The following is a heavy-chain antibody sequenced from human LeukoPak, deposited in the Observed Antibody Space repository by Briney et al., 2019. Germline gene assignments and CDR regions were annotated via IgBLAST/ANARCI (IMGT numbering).Heavy chain of an antibody. V-gene: IGHV4-39*07. Sequence: SETLSLTCTVSGGSISSSSYYWGWLRQPPGTGLEWIGSIYYGGSTFYNPSLRSRVTISLDRSKSQFSLKLRSVTGADTAVYYCARYHNGYDDYWGQGSLVTVSS. CDR2: IYYGGST. D-gene: IGHD5-12*01. CDR1: GGSISSSSYY. CDR3: ARYHNGYDDY. J-gene: IGHJ4*02.